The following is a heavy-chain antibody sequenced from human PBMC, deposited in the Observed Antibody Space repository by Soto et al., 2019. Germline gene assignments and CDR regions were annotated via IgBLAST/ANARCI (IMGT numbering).Heavy chain of an antibody. V-gene: IGHV4-30-2*01. J-gene: IGHJ3*02. CDR2: IYEGGNT. CDR1: GGSIISGGYS. Sequence: QLQLQESGSGLVEPSQTLSLTCAVSGGSIISGGYSWSWIRQPPGKGLQWIGHIYEGGNTYYTPSLESRVAISTDKSKNQFSLRLSSVTAADTAVYYCVRRSPEDAIDIWGQGTMVTVSP. CDR3: VRRSPEDAIDI.